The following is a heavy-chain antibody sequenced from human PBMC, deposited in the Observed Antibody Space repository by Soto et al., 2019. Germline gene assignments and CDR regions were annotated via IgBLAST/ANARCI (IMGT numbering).Heavy chain of an antibody. Sequence: ASLNVSFNSSGYTFITCGVSWVRQAPGQGLARRGWISGYNSDTNYAQKFHDRVSMTIDTSTGTAYMELRSLTSDDTAIYYCAKNGQPPYYYYGLDVWGQGT. J-gene: IGHJ6*02. CDR1: GYTFITCG. CDR2: ISGYNSDT. CDR3: AKNGQPPYYYYGLDV. V-gene: IGHV1-18*01. D-gene: IGHD2-8*01.